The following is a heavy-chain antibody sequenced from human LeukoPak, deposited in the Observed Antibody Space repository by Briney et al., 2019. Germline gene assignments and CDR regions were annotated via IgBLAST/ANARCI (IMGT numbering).Heavy chain of an antibody. V-gene: IGHV3-7*01. D-gene: IGHD1-14*01. CDR3: AGPRPTTGDAFDI. CDR2: IKQDGSEK. CDR1: GFTFSSYW. J-gene: IGHJ3*02. Sequence: GGSLRLSCAASGFTFSSYWMSWVRQAPGKGLEWVANIKQDGSEKYYVDSVKGRFTISRDNAKNSLYLQMNSLRAEDTAVYYCAGPRPTTGDAFDIWCQGTMVTVSS.